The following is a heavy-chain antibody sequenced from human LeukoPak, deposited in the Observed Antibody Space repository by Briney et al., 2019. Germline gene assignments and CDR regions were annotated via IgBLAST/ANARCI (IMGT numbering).Heavy chain of an antibody. D-gene: IGHD3-22*01. V-gene: IGHV3-53*04. J-gene: IGHJ4*02. CDR1: GFTVSSNY. CDR3: ASDCYDSSGYCNY. Sequence: GGSLRLSCAASGFTVSSNYMSWVRQAPGKGLEWVSVIYSGGSTYYADSVKGRFTISRHNSKNTLYLQMNSLRAEDTAVYYCASDCYDSSGYCNYWGQGTLVTASS. CDR2: IYSGGST.